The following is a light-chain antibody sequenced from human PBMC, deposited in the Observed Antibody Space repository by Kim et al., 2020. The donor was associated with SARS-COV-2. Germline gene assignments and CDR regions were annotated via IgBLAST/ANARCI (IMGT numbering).Light chain of an antibody. Sequence: QSVTISCTGTSSDVGGYDYVSWYQHHPGKAPKLMIYEVIKRPSGVPDRFSGSKSGNTASLTVSGLQTEDEADYYCSSYAGSNNLNVFGTGTKVTVL. V-gene: IGLV2-8*01. CDR2: EVI. CDR1: SSDVGGYDY. CDR3: SSYAGSNNLNV. J-gene: IGLJ1*01.